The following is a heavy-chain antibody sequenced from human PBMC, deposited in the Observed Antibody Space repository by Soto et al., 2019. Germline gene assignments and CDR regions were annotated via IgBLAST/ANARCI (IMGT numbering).Heavy chain of an antibody. CDR2: INPNSGGT. CDR3: AREPATAKPEGVDF. D-gene: IGHD1-1*01. V-gene: IGHV1-2*02. Sequence: ASVKVSCKASGYTFSDYYIHWVRQAPGQGLEWMGWINPNSGGTKYAPKFQGGVTMTRDTSITTAYMELGRLRSGDTAVYYCAREPATAKPEGVDFWGQGTLVTVSS. CDR1: GYTFSDYY. J-gene: IGHJ4*02.